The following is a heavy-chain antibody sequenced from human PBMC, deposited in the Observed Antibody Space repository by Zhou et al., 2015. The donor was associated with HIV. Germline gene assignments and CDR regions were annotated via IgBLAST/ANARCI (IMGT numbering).Heavy chain of an antibody. CDR3: ARGGGVFDWLFIYYFDY. CDR2: IIPIFGTA. D-gene: IGHD3-9*01. Sequence: QVQLVQSGAEVKKPGSSVKVSCKASGGTFSSYAISWVRQAPGQGLEWMGGIIPIFGTANYAQKFQGRVTITADESTSTAYMELSSLRSEDTAVYYCARGGGVFDWLFIYYFDYWGQGTLVTVSS. J-gene: IGHJ4*02. V-gene: IGHV1-69*01. CDR1: GGTFSSYA.